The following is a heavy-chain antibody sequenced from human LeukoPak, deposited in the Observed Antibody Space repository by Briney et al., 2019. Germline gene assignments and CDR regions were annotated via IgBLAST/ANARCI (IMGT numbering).Heavy chain of an antibody. CDR3: AKKGETLLRPYYFDY. CDR1: GFTFSSYA. D-gene: IGHD2-15*01. CDR2: ISGSSGST. Sequence: GGSLRLSCAASGFTFSSYAMSWVRQAPGKGLEWVSLISGSSGSTFYTDSVKGRFTVSRDNSKNTLYLQMNSLRAEDTAVYYCAKKGETLLRPYYFDYWGQGTLVTVSS. V-gene: IGHV3-23*01. J-gene: IGHJ4*02.